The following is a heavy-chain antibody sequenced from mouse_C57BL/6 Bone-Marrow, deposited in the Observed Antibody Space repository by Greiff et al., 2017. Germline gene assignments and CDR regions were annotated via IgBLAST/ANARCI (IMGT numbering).Heavy chain of an antibody. CDR1: GFSLTSYG. J-gene: IGHJ4*01. CDR2: IWRGGST. V-gene: IGHV2-5*01. CDR3: AKTPPYYYEDYYAMDY. D-gene: IGHD1-1*01. Sequence: VQLVESGPGLVQPSQSLSITCTVSGFSLTSYGVHWVRQSPGKGLEWLGVIWRGGSTDYNAAFMSRLSITKDNSKSHVFFKMNSLQADDTAIYYCAKTPPYYYEDYYAMDYWGQGTSVTVSS.